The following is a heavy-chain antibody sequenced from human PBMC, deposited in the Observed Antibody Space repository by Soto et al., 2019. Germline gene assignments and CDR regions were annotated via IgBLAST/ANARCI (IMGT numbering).Heavy chain of an antibody. CDR1: GYSFTGYG. Sequence: ASVKVSCKASGYSFTGYGISWVRQAPGQGLEWMGWISAYNGNTNYAQKLQGRVTMTTDTSTSTAYMELRSLRSDDTAVYYCQRGYYVSSCYLYFDYWGQGTLVTVSS. J-gene: IGHJ4*02. D-gene: IGHD3-22*01. CDR2: ISAYNGNT. V-gene: IGHV1-18*01. CDR3: QRGYYVSSCYLYFDY.